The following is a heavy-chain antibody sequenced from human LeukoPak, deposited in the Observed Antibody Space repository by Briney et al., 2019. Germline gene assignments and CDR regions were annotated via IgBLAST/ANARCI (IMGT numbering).Heavy chain of an antibody. Sequence: GGSLRLSCAASGFTFSSYGMHWVRQAPGKGLEWVAVISYDGSNKYYADSVKGRFTISRDNSKNTLYLQMNSLRAEDTAVYYCAKLATGRKWLLLISLDYWGQGTLVTVSS. J-gene: IGHJ4*02. V-gene: IGHV3-30*18. CDR2: ISYDGSNK. D-gene: IGHD3-22*01. CDR3: AKLATGRKWLLLISLDY. CDR1: GFTFSSYG.